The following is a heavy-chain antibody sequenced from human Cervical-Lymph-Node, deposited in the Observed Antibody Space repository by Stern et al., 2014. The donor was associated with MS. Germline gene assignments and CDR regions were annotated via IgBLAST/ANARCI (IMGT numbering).Heavy chain of an antibody. CDR1: GDTFNNSD. V-gene: IGHV1-69*01. Sequence: QVQLVQSGAEVKKPGSSVKVSCKASGDTFNNSDIGWVRQAPGQGPEWLGGITPLFGTANYAQRLQDRVTFTADESTSTTYMELSRLRSEDTAIYYCARHQGGVAAFWGQGTLVTVSS. CDR3: ARHQGGVAAF. CDR2: ITPLFGTA. J-gene: IGHJ4*02. D-gene: IGHD6-13*01.